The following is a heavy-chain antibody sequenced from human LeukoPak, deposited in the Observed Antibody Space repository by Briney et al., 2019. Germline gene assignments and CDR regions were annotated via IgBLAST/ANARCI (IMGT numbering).Heavy chain of an antibody. V-gene: IGHV4-59*08. D-gene: IGHD3-22*01. CDR1: GGSISSYY. CDR3: ARHGYYDSSGYKLFDY. Sequence: PSETLSLICTVSGGSISSYYWSWIRQPPGKGLEWSGYIYYSGSTNYNPSLKSRVTISVDTSKNQFSLKLSSVTAADTAVYYCARHGYYDSSGYKLFDYWGQGTLVTVSS. J-gene: IGHJ4*02. CDR2: IYYSGST.